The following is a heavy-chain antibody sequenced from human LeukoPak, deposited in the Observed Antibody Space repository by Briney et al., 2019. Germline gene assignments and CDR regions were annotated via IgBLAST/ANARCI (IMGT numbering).Heavy chain of an antibody. CDR3: ARGQRVVPAVPAPNDY. D-gene: IGHD2-2*01. Sequence: RRSLRVSCAASGVTFSSYAMHWVRQAPGKGLGWGAVKSYDGNHKYYAESVKGRFNISRDNSKNTMYLQMNSLRAEDTAVYYCARGQRVVPAVPAPNDYWGQGTLVTVSS. CDR1: GVTFSSYA. V-gene: IGHV3-30*04. CDR2: KSYDGNHK. J-gene: IGHJ4*02.